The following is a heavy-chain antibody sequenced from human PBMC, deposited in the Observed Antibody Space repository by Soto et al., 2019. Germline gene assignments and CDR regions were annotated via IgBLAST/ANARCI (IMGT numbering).Heavy chain of an antibody. CDR3: ATDRTSRSPIGAFDI. J-gene: IGHJ3*02. CDR1: GYTLTELC. V-gene: IGHV1-24*01. CDR2: FDPEDGET. Sequence: ASVKVSCKVSGYTLTELCMHWVRQAPGKGLEWMGGFDPEDGETIYAQKFQGRVTMTEDTSTDTAYMERSSLTSEDTAVYYCATDRTSRSPIGAFDIWGQGTMVTVSS. D-gene: IGHD1-26*01.